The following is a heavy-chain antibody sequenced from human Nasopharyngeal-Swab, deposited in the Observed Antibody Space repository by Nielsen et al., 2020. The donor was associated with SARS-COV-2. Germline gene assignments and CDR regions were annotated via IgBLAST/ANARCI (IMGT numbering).Heavy chain of an antibody. J-gene: IGHJ6*03. V-gene: IGHV3-15*01. CDR3: TTDSKRLRQWLVLDYYYMDV. D-gene: IGHD6-19*01. Sequence: GESLKISCAASGFTFSNAWMSWVRQAPGKGLEWVGRIKSKTDGGTTDYAAPVKGRFTNSRDDSKNTLYLQMNSLKTEDTAVYYCTTDSKRLRQWLVLDYYYMDVWGKGTTVTVSS. CDR1: GFTFSNAW. CDR2: IKSKTDGGTT.